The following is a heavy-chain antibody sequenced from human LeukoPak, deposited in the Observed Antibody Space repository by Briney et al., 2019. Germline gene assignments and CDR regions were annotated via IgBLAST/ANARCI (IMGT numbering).Heavy chain of an antibody. CDR2: ISDSGGST. Sequence: GGSLRLSCAASGFTFSTYVMSWVRQAPGKGLEWVSSISDSGGSTYYADSVKGRFTISRDNSENTLYLQMNSLRAEDTAVYYCGRYFVMDVWGRGTSVTVSS. CDR1: GFTFSTYV. V-gene: IGHV3-23*01. J-gene: IGHJ6*02. CDR3: GRYFVMDV.